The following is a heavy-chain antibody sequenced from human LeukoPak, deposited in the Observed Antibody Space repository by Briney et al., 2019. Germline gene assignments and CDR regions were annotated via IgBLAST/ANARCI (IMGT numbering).Heavy chain of an antibody. D-gene: IGHD4-23*01. CDR3: ARVVEAGYSQFDY. CDR2: MNPNSGNT. Sequence: GASVTVSCKASGYTFTSYDINWVRQATGQGLEWMGWMNPNSGNTGYAQKFQGRVTMTRNTSISTAYMELSSLRSEDTAVYYCARVVEAGYSQFDYWGQGTLVTVSS. J-gene: IGHJ4*02. CDR1: GYTFTSYD. V-gene: IGHV1-8*01.